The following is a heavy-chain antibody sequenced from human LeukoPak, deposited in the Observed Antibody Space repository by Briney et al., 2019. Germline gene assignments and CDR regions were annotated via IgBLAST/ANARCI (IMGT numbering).Heavy chain of an antibody. Sequence: GGSLRLSCAASGFTFSSYGMHWVRQAPGKGLEWVSVISYDGSNKYYADSVKGRFTISRDISKNTLYLQMNSLRAEDTAVYYCAKDMSNNFDYWGQGTLVTVSS. D-gene: IGHD4-4*01. J-gene: IGHJ4*02. CDR2: ISYDGSNK. CDR3: AKDMSNNFDY. V-gene: IGHV3-30*18. CDR1: GFTFSSYG.